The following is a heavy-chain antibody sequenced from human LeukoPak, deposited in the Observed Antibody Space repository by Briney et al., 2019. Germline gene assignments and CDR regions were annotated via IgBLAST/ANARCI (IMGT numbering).Heavy chain of an antibody. CDR1: GFSVNNIY. CDR2: IYSGDTT. Sequence: PGGSLRLSCTASGFSVNNIYISWVRQAPGRGLEWVSVIYSGDTTFYADSVKDRFTISRDNSKNTVYLQMNNLRGEDTAMYYCVREFYGPWGQGTLVTVSS. V-gene: IGHV3-66*01. D-gene: IGHD4-17*01. J-gene: IGHJ5*02. CDR3: VREFYGP.